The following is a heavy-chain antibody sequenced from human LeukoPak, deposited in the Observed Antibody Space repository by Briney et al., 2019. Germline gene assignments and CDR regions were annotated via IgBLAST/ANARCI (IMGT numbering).Heavy chain of an antibody. Sequence: GRSLRLSCAASGFTFSSYGMHWVRQAPGKGLEWVAVISYDGSNKYYADSVKGRFTISRDNSKNTLYLQMNSLRAEDTAVYYCAKVDSLSSGWSQFDYWGREPWSPSPQ. J-gene: IGHJ4*02. V-gene: IGHV3-30*18. CDR2: ISYDGSNK. CDR3: AKVDSLSSGWSQFDY. CDR1: GFTFSSYG. D-gene: IGHD6-19*01.